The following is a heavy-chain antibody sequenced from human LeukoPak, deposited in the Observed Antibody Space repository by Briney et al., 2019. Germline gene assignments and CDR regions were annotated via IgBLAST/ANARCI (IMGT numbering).Heavy chain of an antibody. CDR2: INHSGST. CDR1: GGSFSGYY. D-gene: IGHD6-13*01. V-gene: IGHV4-34*01. CDR3: ARVAAVGTWTDY. Sequence: SETLSLTCAVYGGSFSGYYWSWIRQPPGKGLEWIGEINHSGSTNYNPSLKSRVTISVDTSKNQFSLKLSSVTAADTAVYYCARVAAVGTWTDYWGQGTLVTVSS. J-gene: IGHJ4*02.